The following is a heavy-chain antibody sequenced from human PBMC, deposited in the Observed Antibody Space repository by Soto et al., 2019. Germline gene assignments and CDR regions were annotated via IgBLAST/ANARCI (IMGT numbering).Heavy chain of an antibody. J-gene: IGHJ5*02. D-gene: IGHD6-13*01. Sequence: TSETLSLTCTVAGGSISSYYWSWIRQPPGKGLEWIGYIYYSGSTNYNPSLKSRVTISVDSSKNPFSLKLSSMTAADTAVYYCARQLTYSSRFHWLDPWGQGSLVTVST. CDR2: IYYSGST. CDR3: ARQLTYSSRFHWLDP. V-gene: IGHV4-59*08. CDR1: GGSISSYY.